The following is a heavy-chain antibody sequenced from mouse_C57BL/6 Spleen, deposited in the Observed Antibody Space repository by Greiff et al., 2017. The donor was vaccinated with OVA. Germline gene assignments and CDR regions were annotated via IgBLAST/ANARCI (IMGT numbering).Heavy chain of an antibody. Sequence: EVQGVESGGGLVQPGGSLKLSCAASGFTFSDYYMYWVRQTPEKRLEWVAYISNGGGSTYYPDTVKGRFTISRDNAKNTLYLQMSRLKSEDTAMYYCARRGTDWYFDVWGTGTTVTVSS. CDR2: ISNGGGST. CDR1: GFTFSDYY. CDR3: ARRGTDWYFDV. D-gene: IGHD2-14*01. V-gene: IGHV5-12*01. J-gene: IGHJ1*03.